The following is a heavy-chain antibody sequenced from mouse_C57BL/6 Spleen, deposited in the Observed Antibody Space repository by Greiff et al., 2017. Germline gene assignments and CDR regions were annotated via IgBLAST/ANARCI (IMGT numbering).Heavy chain of an antibody. CDR1: RFTFSDYY. D-gene: IGHD1-1*01. CDR3: ARGGNLLLRSWFAY. J-gene: IGHJ3*01. Sequence: EVMLVESEGGLVQPGSSMKLSCTASRFTFSDYYMAWDRQVPETGLEWVANINYDGSSTYYLDSLKSRFIISRDNAKNIRYLQMSSLKSEDTATYYCARGGNLLLRSWFAYWGQGTLVTVSA. CDR2: INYDGSST. V-gene: IGHV5-16*01.